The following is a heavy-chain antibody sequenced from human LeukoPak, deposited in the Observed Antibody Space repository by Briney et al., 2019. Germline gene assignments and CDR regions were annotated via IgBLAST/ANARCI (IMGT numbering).Heavy chain of an antibody. D-gene: IGHD3-3*01. V-gene: IGHV4-59*08. CDR2: IYYSGST. CDR1: GGSISSYY. J-gene: IGHJ3*02. CDR3: ARRVTIFGVVIMDAFDI. Sequence: PSETLSLTCTVSGGSISSYYWSWIRQPPGKGLEWIGYIYYSGSTNYNPSLKSRVTISVDTSKNQFSLKLSSVTAADTAVYYCARRVTIFGVVIMDAFDIWGQGTMVTVSS.